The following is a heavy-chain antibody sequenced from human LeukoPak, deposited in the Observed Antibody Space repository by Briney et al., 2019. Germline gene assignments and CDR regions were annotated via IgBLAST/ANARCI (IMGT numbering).Heavy chain of an antibody. V-gene: IGHV4-39*01. D-gene: IGHD3-22*01. J-gene: IGHJ4*02. CDR1: GDSINSRSYY. CDR3: ARRSSESFDF. Sequence: TSETLSLTCTVSGDSINSRSYYWGWIRQPPGKGLEWIGSIYYSGITYYNPSLKSRVTISVDTSENQFSLKLSSVTAADTAVYYCARRSSESFDFWGQGTLVTVSS. CDR2: IYYSGIT.